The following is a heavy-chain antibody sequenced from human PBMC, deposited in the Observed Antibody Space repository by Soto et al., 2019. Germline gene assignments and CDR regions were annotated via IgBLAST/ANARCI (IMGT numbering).Heavy chain of an antibody. J-gene: IGHJ4*02. V-gene: IGHV4-34*01. Sequence: QVQLQQWGAGLLKPSETLSLTCAVYGGSFSGYYWSWIRQPPGKGLEWIGEINHSGSTNYNPSLKSRVTIPVDTSKSQFSLKLSPVTAADTAVYYCARDQGGGYFSGGSCYRFDYWGQGTLVTVSS. CDR3: ARDQGGGYFSGGSCYRFDY. CDR2: INHSGST. CDR1: GGSFSGYY. D-gene: IGHD2-15*01.